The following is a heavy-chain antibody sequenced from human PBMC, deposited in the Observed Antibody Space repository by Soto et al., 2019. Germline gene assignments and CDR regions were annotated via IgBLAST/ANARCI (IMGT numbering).Heavy chain of an antibody. Sequence: QVQLVQSGAEVKKPGSSVKVSCKASGGTFSSYAISWVRQAPGQGLEWMGGIIPIFGTANYAQKFQGRVTITADKSTSTAYMELSSLRSEDTAVDYCARSHYDSSGYYYVVPFDYWGQGTLVTVSS. CDR1: GGTFSSYA. D-gene: IGHD3-22*01. V-gene: IGHV1-69*06. CDR3: ARSHYDSSGYYYVVPFDY. J-gene: IGHJ4*02. CDR2: IIPIFGTA.